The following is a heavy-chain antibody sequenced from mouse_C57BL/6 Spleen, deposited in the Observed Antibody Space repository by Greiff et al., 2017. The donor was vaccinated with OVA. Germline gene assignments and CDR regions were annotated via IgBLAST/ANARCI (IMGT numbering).Heavy chain of an antibody. CDR2: IHPSDSDT. D-gene: IGHD1-1*01. CDR1: GYTFTSYW. CDR3: ALITTVVADYYAMDY. J-gene: IGHJ4*01. Sequence: VQLQQPGAELVKPGASVKVSCKASGYTFTSYWMHWVKQRPGQGLEWIGRIHPSDSDTNYNQKFKGKATLTVDKSSSTAYMQLSSLTSEDSAVYYCALITTVVADYYAMDYWGQGTSVTVSS. V-gene: IGHV1-74*01.